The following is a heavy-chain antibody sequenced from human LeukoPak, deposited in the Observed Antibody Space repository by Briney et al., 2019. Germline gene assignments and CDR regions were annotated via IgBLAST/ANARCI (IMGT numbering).Heavy chain of an antibody. D-gene: IGHD3-22*01. CDR2: INHSGST. CDR1: GGSFSGYY. V-gene: IGHV4-34*01. J-gene: IGHJ4*02. Sequence: SETLSLTCAVYGGSFSGYYWSWIRQPPGKGLEWIGEINHSGSTNYNPSLKSQVTISLDTSKNQFSLKVSSVTAADTAVYYCARGNSGYYFDSGGYYLDWWGQGTLVTVSS. CDR3: ARGNSGYYFDSGGYYLDW.